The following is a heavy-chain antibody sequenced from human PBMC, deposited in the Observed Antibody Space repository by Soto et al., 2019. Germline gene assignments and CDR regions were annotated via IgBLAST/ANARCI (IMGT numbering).Heavy chain of an antibody. J-gene: IGHJ6*02. Sequence: QVQLVQSGAEVKKPGSSVKVSCKASGGTFSSYAISWVRQAPGQGLEWMGGIIPIFGTANYAQKFQGRVTITADESTSTAYMELSSLRSEDTAVYYCARLKQQLVNYYYCGMDVWGQGTTVTVSS. CDR3: ARLKQQLVNYYYCGMDV. CDR2: IIPIFGTA. D-gene: IGHD6-13*01. CDR1: GGTFSSYA. V-gene: IGHV1-69*01.